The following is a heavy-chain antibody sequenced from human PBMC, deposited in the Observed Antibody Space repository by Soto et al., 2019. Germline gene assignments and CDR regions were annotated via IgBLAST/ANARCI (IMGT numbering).Heavy chain of an antibody. Sequence: QITLNESGPALVKPTQTLTLTCTFSGFSLNTRDVGVGWIRQPPGKALEWLGVVYWDNDKTYSPSLKSRLTITKDTPKSQVVLRMTKMDPVDTATYYCAHCMGGVAGFWGQGTLVTVSS. D-gene: IGHD3-16*01. V-gene: IGHV2-5*02. J-gene: IGHJ4*02. CDR3: AHCMGGVAGF. CDR2: VYWDNDK. CDR1: GFSLNTRDVG.